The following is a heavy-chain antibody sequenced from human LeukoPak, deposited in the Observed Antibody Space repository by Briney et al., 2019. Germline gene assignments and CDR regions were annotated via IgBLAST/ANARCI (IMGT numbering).Heavy chain of an antibody. CDR3: AKLKQPFDY. V-gene: IGHV3-30-3*01. D-gene: IGHD1/OR15-1a*01. CDR2: ISYDGSNK. J-gene: IGHJ4*02. CDR1: GFTFSSYA. Sequence: PGGSLRLSCAASGFTFSSYATHWVRQAPGKGLEWVAVISYDGSNKYYADSVKGRFTISRDNSKNTLDLQMNSLRAEDTAVYYCAKLKQPFDYWGQGILVTVSS.